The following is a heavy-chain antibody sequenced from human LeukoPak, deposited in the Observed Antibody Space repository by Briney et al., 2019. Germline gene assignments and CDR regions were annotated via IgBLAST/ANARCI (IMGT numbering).Heavy chain of an antibody. CDR1: GFTFSSYA. Sequence: GGSLRLSCAASGFTFSSYAMSWVRQAPGKGLEWVSAISGSGGSTYYADSVEGRFTISRDNSKNTLYLQMNSLRAEDTAVYYCAKVEGYYGSGSYYTDAFDIWGQGTMVTVSS. CDR2: ISGSGGST. J-gene: IGHJ3*02. CDR3: AKVEGYYGSGSYYTDAFDI. V-gene: IGHV3-23*01. D-gene: IGHD3-10*01.